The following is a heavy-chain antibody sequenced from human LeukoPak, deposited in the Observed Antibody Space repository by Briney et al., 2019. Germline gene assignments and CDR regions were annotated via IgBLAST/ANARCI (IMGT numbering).Heavy chain of an antibody. CDR2: INHSGST. V-gene: IGHV4-34*01. CDR3: ARGLGGR. CDR1: GGSFSGYY. J-gene: IGHJ4*02. Sequence: SETLSLTCAVYGGSFSGYYWSWIRQPPGKGLEWIGEINHSGSTNYNPSLKGRVTISVDTSKNQFSLKLSSVTAADTAVYYCARGLGGRWGQGTLVAVSS.